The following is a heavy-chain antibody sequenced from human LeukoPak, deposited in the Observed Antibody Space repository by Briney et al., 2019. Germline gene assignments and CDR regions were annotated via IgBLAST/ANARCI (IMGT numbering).Heavy chain of an antibody. CDR1: GFTFTSSA. D-gene: IGHD6-13*01. J-gene: IGHJ6*02. Sequence: SVKVSCKASGFTFTSSAAQWVRQARGQRLEWIGWIVVGSGNTNYAQKFQERVTITRDMSTSTAYMELSSLRSEDTAVYYCAATQRQLVPAYYGMDVWGQGTTVTVSS. CDR3: AATQRQLVPAYYGMDV. CDR2: IVVGSGNT. V-gene: IGHV1-58*01.